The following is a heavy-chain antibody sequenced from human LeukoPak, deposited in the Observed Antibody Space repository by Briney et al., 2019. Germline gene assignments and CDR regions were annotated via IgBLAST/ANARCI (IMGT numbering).Heavy chain of an antibody. J-gene: IGHJ4*02. Sequence: GGSLRLSCAASGFTFTTYTINWVRQAPGKGLEWVSYISGTGDIIQYADSVRGRFTISRDNAKNSVSLQMNSLRVEDTATYYCARDRALVAFDYWGRGALVTVSS. CDR1: GFTFTTYT. V-gene: IGHV3-48*01. D-gene: IGHD5-12*01. CDR3: ARDRALVAFDY. CDR2: ISGTGDII.